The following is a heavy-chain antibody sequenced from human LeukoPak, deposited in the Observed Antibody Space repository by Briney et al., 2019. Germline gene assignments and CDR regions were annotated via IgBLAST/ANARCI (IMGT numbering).Heavy chain of an antibody. CDR2: IIPIFGTA. CDR1: GGTFSSYA. CDR3: ATQPQYCSSTSCYSDY. D-gene: IGHD2-2*01. Sequence: SVKVSCKASGGTFSSYAISWVRQAPGQGLEWMGGIIPIFGTANYAQKFQGRVTITADESTSTAYMELSSLRPEDTAVYYCATQPQYCSSTSCYSDYWGQGTLVTVSS. J-gene: IGHJ4*02. V-gene: IGHV1-69*01.